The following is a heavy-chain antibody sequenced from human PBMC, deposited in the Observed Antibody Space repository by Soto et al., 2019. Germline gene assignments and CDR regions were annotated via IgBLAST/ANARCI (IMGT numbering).Heavy chain of an antibody. D-gene: IGHD5-18*01. Sequence: PGGSLRLSCAVSGFTLSDYYMDWVRQAPRKGLEWVGRSTSKAAGYTTEYAASVKGRFIVSRDDSQNSLYLQMNSLRTEDTAVYYCVRGYNSLDSWGQGTLVTVSS. CDR1: GFTLSDYY. CDR2: STSKAAGYTT. CDR3: VRGYNSLDS. V-gene: IGHV3-72*01. J-gene: IGHJ4*02.